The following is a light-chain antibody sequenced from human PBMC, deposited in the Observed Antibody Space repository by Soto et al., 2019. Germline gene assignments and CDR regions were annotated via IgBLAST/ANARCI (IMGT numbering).Light chain of an antibody. J-gene: IGKJ3*01. CDR3: QQYNSYQFT. Sequence: DIQMTQSPSTLSASVGDRVTITCRASQSISSWLAWYQQKPGKAPKLLIYKASSLESGVPSRFSGSGSGTEFTLTIRSLQPDDFATYYCQQYNSYQFTFGPGTKVDIK. CDR2: KAS. CDR1: QSISSW. V-gene: IGKV1-5*03.